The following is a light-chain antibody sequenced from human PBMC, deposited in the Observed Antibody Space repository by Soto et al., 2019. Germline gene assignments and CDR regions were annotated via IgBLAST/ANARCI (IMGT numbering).Light chain of an antibody. J-gene: IGLJ3*02. CDR1: TGAVTSGHY. CDR3: LLSYSGARFWV. V-gene: IGLV7-46*01. CDR2: DTS. Sequence: QAVVTQEPSLTVSPGGTVTLTCGSSTGAVTSGHYPYWFQQKPGQAPRTLIYDTSNTHSWTPARFSGSLLGGKAALTLSGAQPEDEAEYYCLLSYSGARFWVFGGGTKLTVL.